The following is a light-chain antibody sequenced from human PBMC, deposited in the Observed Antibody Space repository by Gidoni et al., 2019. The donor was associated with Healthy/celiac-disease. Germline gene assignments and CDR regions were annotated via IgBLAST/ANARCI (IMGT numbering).Light chain of an antibody. V-gene: IGLV1-40*01. J-gene: IGLJ3*02. CDR2: GNS. CDR3: QSYDSSLSGWV. Sequence: QSVLTPPPSVSGAPGRRVTISCTGSRSNIGAGYDVHWYQPLPGPAPKLLIYGNSNRPSGVPDRFSGSKSGPSAPLAITGLQAEDGADYYCQSYDSSLSGWVFGGGTKLTVL. CDR1: RSNIGAGYD.